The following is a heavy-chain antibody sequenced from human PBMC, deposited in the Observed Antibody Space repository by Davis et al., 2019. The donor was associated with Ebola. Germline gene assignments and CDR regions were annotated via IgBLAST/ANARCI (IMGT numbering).Heavy chain of an antibody. D-gene: IGHD1-7*01. Sequence: GGSLRLSCVASGFTFSNSDMIWVRQAPGKGLEWASSIGRGGGDTSYAASVKGRLTISRDNSKNTLYLQINNLSPEDTARYYCAKDANWDYVPWGQGTLVTVSS. CDR3: AKDANWDYVP. J-gene: IGHJ5*02. V-gene: IGHV3-23*01. CDR1: GFTFSNSD. CDR2: IGRGGGDT.